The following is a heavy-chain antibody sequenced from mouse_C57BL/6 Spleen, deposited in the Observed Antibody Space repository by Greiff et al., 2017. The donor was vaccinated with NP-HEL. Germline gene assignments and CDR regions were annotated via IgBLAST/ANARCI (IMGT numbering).Heavy chain of an antibody. CDR3: ARHVSGNGYFDY. CDR2: ISSGGSYT. D-gene: IGHD1-3*01. J-gene: IGHJ2*01. Sequence: EVKLVESGGDLVKPGGSLKLSCAASGFTFSSYGMSWVRQTPDKRLEWVATISSGGSYTYYPDSVKGRFTISRDNAKNTLYLQMSSLKSEDAAMYYCARHVSGNGYFDYWGQGTTLTVSS. V-gene: IGHV5-6*01. CDR1: GFTFSSYG.